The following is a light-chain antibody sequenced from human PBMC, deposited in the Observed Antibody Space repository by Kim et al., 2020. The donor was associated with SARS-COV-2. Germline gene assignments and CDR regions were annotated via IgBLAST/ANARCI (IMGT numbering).Light chain of an antibody. CDR3: ASWDGSLNGWV. CDR2: SDS. V-gene: IGLV1-44*01. J-gene: IGLJ3*02. Sequence: QSVLTQPPSASGTPGQRVTISCSGSSSNIGSNTVNWYQQFPGTAPKLLIYSDSQRPSGVPDRFSGSKSGTSASLAISGLQSEDEADYYCASWDGSLNGWVFGGGTQLTVL. CDR1: SSNIGSNT.